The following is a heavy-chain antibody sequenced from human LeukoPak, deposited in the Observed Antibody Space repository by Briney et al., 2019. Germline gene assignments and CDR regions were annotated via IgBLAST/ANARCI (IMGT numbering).Heavy chain of an antibody. CDR2: IYTSGST. CDR1: GGSISSGSYY. J-gene: IGHJ5*02. CDR3: ARGAVGVTTVTAIEWFDP. Sequence: SQTLSLTCTVSGGSISSGSYYWSWIRQPAGKGLEWIGRIYTSGSTNYNPSLKSRVTISVDTSKNQFSLKLSSVTAADTAVYYCARGAVGVTTVTAIEWFDPWGQGTLVTVSS. V-gene: IGHV4-61*02. D-gene: IGHD4-11*01.